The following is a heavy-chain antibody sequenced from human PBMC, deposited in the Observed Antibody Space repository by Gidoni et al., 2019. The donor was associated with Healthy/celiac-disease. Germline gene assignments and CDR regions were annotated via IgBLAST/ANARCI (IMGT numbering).Heavy chain of an antibody. CDR1: GFTFSGSA. CDR2: IRSKANSYAT. J-gene: IGHJ6*02. Sequence: EVQLVESGGGLVQPGGSLKLSCAASGFTFSGSAMHWVRQASGKGLEWVGRIRSKANSYATAYAASVKGRFTISRDDSKNTAYLQMNSLKTEDTAVYYCTSTIAAAADYYYYGMDVWGQGTTVTVSS. D-gene: IGHD6-13*01. CDR3: TSTIAAAADYYYYGMDV. V-gene: IGHV3-73*02.